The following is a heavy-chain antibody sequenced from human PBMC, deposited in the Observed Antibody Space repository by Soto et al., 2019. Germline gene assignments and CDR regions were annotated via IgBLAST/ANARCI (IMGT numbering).Heavy chain of an antibody. CDR2: IYYSGST. D-gene: IGHD2-15*01. CDR3: AREHSPFSFPHDAFDI. V-gene: IGHV4-59*01. CDR1: GGSISSYY. J-gene: IGHJ3*02. Sequence: SETLSLTCTVSGGSISSYYWSWIRQPPGKGLEWIGYIYYSGSTNYNPSLKSRITITVDTSKNQFSLKLSSVTAADTALYYCAREHSPFSFPHDAFDIWGQGTMVT.